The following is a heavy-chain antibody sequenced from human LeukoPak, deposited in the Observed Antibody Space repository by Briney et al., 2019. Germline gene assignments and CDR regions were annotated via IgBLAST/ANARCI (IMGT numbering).Heavy chain of an antibody. J-gene: IGHJ3*02. CDR3: AKGKQWLSQTTAFDI. D-gene: IGHD6-19*01. CDR2: ISGSGGTT. Sequence: PGGSLRLSCAASGFTFSSYAMSWVRQAPGKGLEWVSAISGSGGTTYYADSVKGRFTISRDNSKNTLYLQMNSLRAEDTAVYYCAKGKQWLSQTTAFDIWGQGTMVTVSS. CDR1: GFTFSSYA. V-gene: IGHV3-23*01.